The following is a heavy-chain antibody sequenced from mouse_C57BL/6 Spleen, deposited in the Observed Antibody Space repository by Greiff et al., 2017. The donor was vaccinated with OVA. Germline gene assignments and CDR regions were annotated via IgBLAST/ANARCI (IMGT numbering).Heavy chain of an antibody. D-gene: IGHD1-1*01. V-gene: IGHV5-4*01. CDR2: ISDGGSYT. CDR3: ARDGSSYGGYFDY. J-gene: IGHJ2*01. Sequence: EVKLMESGGGLVKPGGSLKLSCAASGFTFSSYAMSWVRQTPEKRLEWVATISDGGSYTYYPDNVKGRFTISRDNAKNNLYLQMSHLKSEDTAMYYCARDGSSYGGYFDYWGQGTTLTVSS. CDR1: GFTFSSYA.